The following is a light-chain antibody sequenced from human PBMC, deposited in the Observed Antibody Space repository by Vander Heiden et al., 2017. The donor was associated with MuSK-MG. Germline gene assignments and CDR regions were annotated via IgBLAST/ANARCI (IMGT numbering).Light chain of an antibody. CDR3: SSYTGAYTGV. CDR2: EVN. J-gene: IGLJ3*02. CDR1: SSDVGGYNF. V-gene: IGLV2-14*01. Sequence: QSALTQPASVSGSPGQWITISCTGTSSDVGGYNFVSWYQQHPGEAPKLMIYEVNKRPSGVSNRFSGSKSGNTASLTISGLQAEDEADYYCSSYTGAYTGVFGGGTKLTVL.